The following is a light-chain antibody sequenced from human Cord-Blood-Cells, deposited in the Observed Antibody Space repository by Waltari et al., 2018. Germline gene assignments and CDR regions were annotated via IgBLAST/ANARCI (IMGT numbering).Light chain of an antibody. V-gene: IGKV3-15*01. CDR3: QQYNNWPPT. J-gene: IGKJ4*01. Sequence: EIVMTQSPATLPVSPGESATPSCRASQSVSSNLAWYQQNPGQAPRLLIYGASTRATGIPARFSGSGSGTEFTLTISSLQSEDFAVYYCQQYNNWPPTFGGGTKVEIK. CDR2: GAS. CDR1: QSVSSN.